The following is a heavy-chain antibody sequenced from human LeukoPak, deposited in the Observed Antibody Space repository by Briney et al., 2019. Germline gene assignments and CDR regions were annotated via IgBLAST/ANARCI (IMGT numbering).Heavy chain of an antibody. Sequence: PGGSLRLSCAASGFTFSSYAMSWVRQAPGKGLEWVSAISGSDGRLFYADSVKGRFTISRDNSKNTLYLQMNSLRAEDTAVYYCAKDTAMVFHYYYMDVWGKGTTVTVSS. J-gene: IGHJ6*03. D-gene: IGHD5-18*01. CDR1: GFTFSSYA. V-gene: IGHV3-23*01. CDR3: AKDTAMVFHYYYMDV. CDR2: ISGSDGRL.